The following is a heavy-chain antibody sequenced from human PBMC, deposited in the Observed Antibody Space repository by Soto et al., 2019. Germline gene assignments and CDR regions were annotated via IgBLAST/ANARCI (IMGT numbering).Heavy chain of an antibody. D-gene: IGHD3-3*01. J-gene: IGHJ5*01. Sequence: QVYLQQSGPGLVKPSGTLSLTCAVSGDSISSTHWWTWVRQTPGKGLEWIGEVYHSGSTSYNPSLKSPVTISVDKSNNQFSLTLTSVTAADTAVYYCATLPPRILVTVLTIPTWGHGPLVSVSS. CDR2: VYHSGST. V-gene: IGHV4-4*02. CDR3: ATLPPRILVTVLTIPT. CDR1: GDSISSTHW.